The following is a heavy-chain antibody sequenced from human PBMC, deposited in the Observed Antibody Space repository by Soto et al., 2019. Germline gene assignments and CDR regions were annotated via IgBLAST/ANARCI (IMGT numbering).Heavy chain of an antibody. Sequence: EVQLVESGGGLIQPGGSLRLSCAASGFTVSSNYMSWVRQAPGKGLEWVSVIYSGGSTYYADSVKGRFTISRDNSKNTLYLQMNSLRAEDTAVYYCARDPPRTCSGGSCSFYYYGMDVWGQGTTVTVSS. D-gene: IGHD2-15*01. CDR2: IYSGGST. J-gene: IGHJ6*02. CDR3: ARDPPRTCSGGSCSFYYYGMDV. V-gene: IGHV3-53*01. CDR1: GFTVSSNY.